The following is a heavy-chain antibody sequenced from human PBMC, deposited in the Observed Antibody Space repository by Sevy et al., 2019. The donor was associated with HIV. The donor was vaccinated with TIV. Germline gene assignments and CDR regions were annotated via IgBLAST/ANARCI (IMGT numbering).Heavy chain of an antibody. CDR2: ISRASDSI. CDR3: AREHTGSXPDX. J-gene: IGHJ4*02. CDR1: GXXFRDYP. Sequence: GGSLRLSCAASGXXFRDYPMNWIRQAPGKGLEWLSYISRASDSIYYADSVMGRFTVSRDNAKNSLYLQMDRLSDEDTAIYYCAREHTGSXPDXWGQGTLVTVSS. V-gene: IGHV3-48*02. D-gene: IGHD1-26*01.